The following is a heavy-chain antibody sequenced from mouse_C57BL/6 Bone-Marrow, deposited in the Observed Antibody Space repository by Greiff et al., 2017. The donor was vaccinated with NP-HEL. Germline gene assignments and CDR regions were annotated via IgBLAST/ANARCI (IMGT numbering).Heavy chain of an antibody. J-gene: IGHJ1*03. D-gene: IGHD4-1*01. CDR2: IWSGGST. CDR3: APQNWVYWYFDV. CDR1: GFSLTSYG. Sequence: QVQLQQSGPGLVQPSQSLSITCTVSGFSLTSYGVHWVRQSPGKGLEWLGVIWSGGSTDYNAAFISRLSISKDNSKSQVFFKMNSLQADDTAIYYCAPQNWVYWYFDVWGTGTTVTVSS. V-gene: IGHV2-2*01.